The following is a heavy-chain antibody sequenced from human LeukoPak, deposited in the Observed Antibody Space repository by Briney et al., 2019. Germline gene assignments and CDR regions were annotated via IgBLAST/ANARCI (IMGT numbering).Heavy chain of an antibody. V-gene: IGHV3-30*02. J-gene: IGHJ6*04. D-gene: IGHD3-3*01. CDR2: IRYDGSNK. CDR3: SKGREYYDFWGGYLSPLYCMDG. Sequence: GGALRQSCAACGFTSISNGLHWVGQPPGREGEGLAFIRYDGSNKYCADPVMGRLTISRDNSNNTLYLQMNSLRPADAAVYYCSKGREYYDFWGGYLSPLYCMDGWGKGTTVTVS. CDR1: GFTSISNG.